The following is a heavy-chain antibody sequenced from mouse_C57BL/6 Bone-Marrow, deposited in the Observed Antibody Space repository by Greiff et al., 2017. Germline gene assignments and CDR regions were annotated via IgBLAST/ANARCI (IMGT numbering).Heavy chain of an antibody. CDR2: IYPGDGDT. J-gene: IGHJ1*03. CDR1: GYAFSSSW. D-gene: IGHD2-4*01. CDR3: ARGGDDYGDLDV. Sequence: QVQLQQSGPELVKPGASVKISCKASGYAFSSSWMNWVKQRPGQGLEWIGRIYPGDGDTNYNGKFKGKATLTADKSSSTAYMQLSSLTSEDSAVYFCARGGDDYGDLDVWGTGTAVTVSS. V-gene: IGHV1-82*01.